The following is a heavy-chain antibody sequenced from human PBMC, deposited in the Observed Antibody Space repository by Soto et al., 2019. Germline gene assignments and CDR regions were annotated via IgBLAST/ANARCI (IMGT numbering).Heavy chain of an antibody. CDR3: ARPGLRVLEWLPDF. V-gene: IGHV3-11*04. D-gene: IGHD3-3*01. Sequence: RLRSAVSGCTSSGFVVSWIRQAKRKGLEWVSYISSSGSTIYYEDSVKGRFTISRDNAKNSLYLQMNSLRAEDTAVYYCARPGLRVLEWLPDFWGQGTLVTGSS. CDR1: GCTSSGFV. J-gene: IGHJ4*02. CDR2: ISSSGSTI.